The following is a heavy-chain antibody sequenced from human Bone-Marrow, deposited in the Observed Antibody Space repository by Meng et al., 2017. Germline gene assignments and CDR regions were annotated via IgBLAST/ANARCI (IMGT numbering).Heavy chain of an antibody. CDR2: IHHSGSA. V-gene: IGHV4-30-4*01. CDR3: ASFDHIPTRNYFDS. CDR1: GGSMSSGNYT. Sequence: QVKLQESGPGMGEASQTLSLTCTFSGGSMSSGNYTWNWIRPPPGKGLEWIGYIHHSGSAYYHPPLKSRVSISVDTSKNQFSLNLSSMPVADTAVYYCASFDHIPTRNYFDSWRQGTLVTVSS. D-gene: IGHD2-21*01. J-gene: IGHJ4*02.